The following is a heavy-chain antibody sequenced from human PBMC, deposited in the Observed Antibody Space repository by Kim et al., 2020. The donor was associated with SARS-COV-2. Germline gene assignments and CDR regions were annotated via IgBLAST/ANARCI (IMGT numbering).Heavy chain of an antibody. CDR1: RFSFSTYA. D-gene: IGHD3-22*01. V-gene: IGHV3-23*01. CDR2: ISGSDSRT. J-gene: IGHJ4*02. CDR3: AKGDYYDSNNYYGAFDY. Sequence: GGSLRLSCAASRFSFSTYAMTWVRQAPGKGLEWVSTISGSDSRTYYADSLKGRFSISRDNSKNTLFLQMNSLRAEDTAVYYCAKGDYYDSNNYYGAFDYWGQGTLVTVST.